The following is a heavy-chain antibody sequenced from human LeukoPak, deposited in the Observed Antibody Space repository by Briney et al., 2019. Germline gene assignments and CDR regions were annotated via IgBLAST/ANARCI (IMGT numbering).Heavy chain of an antibody. D-gene: IGHD3-16*01. J-gene: IGHJ6*04. CDR2: VRSKSDAGTM. V-gene: IGHV3-15*01. CDR1: GFTFSSYS. Sequence: PGGSLRLSCAASGFTFSSYSMNWVRQAPGKGLEWVGRVRSKSDAGTMDYAAHVEGRFTISRDDSKNMVYLDMNSLKTEDTAVYYCGGRQVWGNGTVVTVSS. CDR3: GGRQV.